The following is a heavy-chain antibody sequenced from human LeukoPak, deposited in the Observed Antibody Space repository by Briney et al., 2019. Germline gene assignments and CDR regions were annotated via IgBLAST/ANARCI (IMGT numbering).Heavy chain of an antibody. CDR3: ARHGQEFSSRFVY. V-gene: IGHV4-59*08. CDR2: IHYNGPT. J-gene: IGHJ4*02. Sequence: SETLSLTCTVSGESISAYYWSWIRQPPGKGLEWIVSIHYNGPTTYNPSLKSRVTISIDTSKHQLTLKLTSVTAADTAVYYCARHGQEFSSRFVYWGQGTLVTVSS. D-gene: IGHD6-6*01. CDR1: GESISAYY.